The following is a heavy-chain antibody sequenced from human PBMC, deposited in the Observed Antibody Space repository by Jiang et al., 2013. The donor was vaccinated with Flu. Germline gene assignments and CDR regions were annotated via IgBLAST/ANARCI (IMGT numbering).Heavy chain of an antibody. CDR3: ARDLVVSSPVTGVVPAEY. J-gene: IGHJ4*02. V-gene: IGHV1-18*01. Sequence: KASGYTFTSYGISWVRQAPGQGLEWMGWISAYNGNTNYAQKLQGRVTMTTDTSTSTAYMELRSLRSDDTAVYYCARDLVVSSPVTGVVPAEYWGQGTLVTVSS. CDR2: ISAYNGNT. CDR1: GYTFTSYG. D-gene: IGHD2-2*01.